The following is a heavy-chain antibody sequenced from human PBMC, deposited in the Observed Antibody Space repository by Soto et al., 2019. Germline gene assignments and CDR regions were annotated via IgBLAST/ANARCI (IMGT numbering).Heavy chain of an antibody. CDR1: GFTFSGSA. CDR2: IRSKPNNYAT. CDR3: PRPAYSSAWYSDY. V-gene: IGHV3-73*01. J-gene: IGHJ4*02. D-gene: IGHD6-19*01. Sequence: EVQLVESGGGLVQPGGSLKLSCEASGFTFSGSAMHWVRQAPGKGLEWVGRIRSKPNNYATEFAASVQGRFIMSRDDSKSPAYLQMNSLKTEDTAMYYCPRPAYSSAWYSDYCGQRTLVTLSS.